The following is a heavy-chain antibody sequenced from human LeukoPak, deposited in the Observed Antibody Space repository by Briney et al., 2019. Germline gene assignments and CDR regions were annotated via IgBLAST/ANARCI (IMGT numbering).Heavy chain of an antibody. D-gene: IGHD1-26*01. CDR2: ISSSSSTI. V-gene: IGHV3-48*01. CDR1: GFTFSSYS. Sequence: GGSLRLSCAASGFTFSSYSMNWVRQAPGKGLEWVSYISSSSSTIYYADSVKGRFTISRDNAKNSLYLQVNSLRAEDTAVYYCAREETWELLNYWGQGTLVTVSS. CDR3: AREETWELLNY. J-gene: IGHJ4*02.